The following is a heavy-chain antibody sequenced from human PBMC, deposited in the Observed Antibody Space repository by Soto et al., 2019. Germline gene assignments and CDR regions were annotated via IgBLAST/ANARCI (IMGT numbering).Heavy chain of an antibody. Sequence: GGSLRLSCAASGFTFSSYWMSWVRQAPGKGLEWVANIKQDGSEKYYVDSVKGRFTISRDNAKNSLYLQMNSLRAEDTAVYYCARDSPYSSSWYGNWFDPWGQGTLVTVSS. CDR3: ARDSPYSSSWYGNWFDP. CDR1: GFTFSSYW. J-gene: IGHJ5*02. D-gene: IGHD6-13*01. V-gene: IGHV3-7*01. CDR2: IKQDGSEK.